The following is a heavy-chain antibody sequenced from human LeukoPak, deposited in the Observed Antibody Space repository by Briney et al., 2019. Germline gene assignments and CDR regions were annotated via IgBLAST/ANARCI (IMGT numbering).Heavy chain of an antibody. CDR2: INWNGDST. J-gene: IGHJ4*02. V-gene: IGHV3-20*04. D-gene: IGHD3-22*01. CDR3: ARDLRVVITGSFDS. CDR1: GFSFDDYG. Sequence: AGGSLRLSCAASGFSFDDYGLTWVRQAPGKGLEWVSGINWNGDSTDYADSVKGRFTISRDNAKNSRYLQMNSLRAEDTALYYCARDLRVVITGSFDSWGQGTLVTVSS.